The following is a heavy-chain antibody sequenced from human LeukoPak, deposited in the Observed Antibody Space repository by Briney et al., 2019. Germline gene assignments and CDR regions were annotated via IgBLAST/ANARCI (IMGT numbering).Heavy chain of an antibody. D-gene: IGHD6-19*01. V-gene: IGHV3-53*01. CDR3: ARAGSGWYREQGYFDY. CDR1: GLSVSSNF. CDR2: IYSDGTT. J-gene: IGHJ4*02. Sequence: GGSLRLSCAASGLSVSSNFITWVRQAPGKGPEWVSVIYSDGTTYYADSLKGRFTTSRDTSKNTVFLQMSSLRDEDTAVYYCARAGSGWYREQGYFDYWGQGTLVTASS.